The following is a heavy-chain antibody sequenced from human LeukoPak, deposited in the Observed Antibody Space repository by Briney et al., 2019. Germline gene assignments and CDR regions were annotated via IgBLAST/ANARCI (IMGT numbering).Heavy chain of an antibody. V-gene: IGHV4-4*07. J-gene: IGHJ6*04. Sequence: SETLSLTCTVSGGSISSYYWSWIRQPAGKGLEWIGGIYTSGSTNYNPSLKSRVTMSVDTSKNQFSLKLSSVTAADTAVYYCARVAKGAGSLLFREGMDVWGKGTTVTVSS. CDR1: GGSISSYY. D-gene: IGHD2-15*01. CDR3: ARVAKGAGSLLFREGMDV. CDR2: IYTSGST.